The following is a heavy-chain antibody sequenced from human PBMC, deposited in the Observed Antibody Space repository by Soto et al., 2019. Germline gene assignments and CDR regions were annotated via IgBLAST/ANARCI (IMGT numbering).Heavy chain of an antibody. CDR1: GFTFSNAW. V-gene: IGHV3-15*01. CDR2: IKSKTDGGTT. D-gene: IGHD3-3*01. J-gene: IGHJ6*03. CDR3: TTTSGFWSGYYTGSYYYYMDV. Sequence: GGSLRLSCAASGFTFSNAWMSWVRQAPGKGLEWVGRIKSKTDGGTTDYAAPVKGRFTISRDDSKNTLYLQMNSLKTEDTAVYYCTTTSGFWSGYYTGSYYYYMDVWGKGTTVTVSS.